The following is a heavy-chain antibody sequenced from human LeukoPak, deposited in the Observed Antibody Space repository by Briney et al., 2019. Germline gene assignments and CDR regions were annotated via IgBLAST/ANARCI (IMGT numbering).Heavy chain of an antibody. CDR2: IRYDGSNK. CDR3: ARGLFLSGYLDAFDI. J-gene: IGHJ3*02. D-gene: IGHD3-22*01. CDR1: GFTFSSYG. Sequence: GGSLGLSCAASGFTFSSYGMHWVRQAPGKGLEWVAFIRYDGSNKYYADSVKGRFTISRDNSKNTLYLQMNSLRAEDTAVYYCARGLFLSGYLDAFDIWGQGTVVTVSS. V-gene: IGHV3-30*02.